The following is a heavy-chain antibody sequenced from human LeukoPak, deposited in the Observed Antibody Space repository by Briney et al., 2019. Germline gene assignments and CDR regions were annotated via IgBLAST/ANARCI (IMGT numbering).Heavy chain of an antibody. J-gene: IGHJ6*04. V-gene: IGHV3-21*01. CDR2: ITRSSSYI. D-gene: IGHD3-10*02. CDR3: AELGITMIGGV. Sequence: GGSERLSCAASGFTFSSYSMNWIRQAPGKGLEWVSSITRSSSYIYYADSVKGRLTISRDNAKNSLYLQMNSLRAEDTAVYYCAELGITMIGGVWGKGTTVTISS. CDR1: GFTFSSYS.